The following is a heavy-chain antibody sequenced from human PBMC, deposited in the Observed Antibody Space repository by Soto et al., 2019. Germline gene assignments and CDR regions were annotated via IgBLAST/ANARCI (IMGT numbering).Heavy chain of an antibody. Sequence: QVQLVQSGAEVKKPGSSMKISCKASGGLFSSYAISWVRQAPGQGLEWMGGIIPVFGTTNYAQKFQGRVTIYADESTNKADMDLSNLRSEGTGNYYCSMGGRPYVWVHEFWGQGTLGTVSS. CDR2: IIPVFGTT. CDR1: GGLFSSYA. D-gene: IGHD3-16*01. CDR3: SMGGRPYVWVHEF. V-gene: IGHV1-69*01. J-gene: IGHJ4*01.